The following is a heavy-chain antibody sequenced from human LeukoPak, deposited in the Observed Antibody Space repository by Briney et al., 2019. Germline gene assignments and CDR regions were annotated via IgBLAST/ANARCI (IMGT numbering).Heavy chain of an antibody. D-gene: IGHD6-19*01. Sequence: ASVKVSCKASGYTFTGYFLHWVRRAPGQGFEWMGWINPNSGETYYTQSFQGKVTMTRDTSISTAYMELSSLRSDDTAVYYCARARESSGWYPMSDAFDIWGQGTMVTVSS. CDR1: GYTFTGYF. J-gene: IGHJ3*02. V-gene: IGHV1-2*02. CDR3: ARARESSGWYPMSDAFDI. CDR2: INPNSGET.